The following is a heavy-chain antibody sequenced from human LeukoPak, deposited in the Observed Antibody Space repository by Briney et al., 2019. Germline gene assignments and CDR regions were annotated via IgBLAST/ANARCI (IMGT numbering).Heavy chain of an antibody. D-gene: IGHD2-8*01. CDR3: ARYAEYAVSTPCY. Sequence: GGSLRLSCAASGFTFSSYAMGWVRQAPGKGLEWVAVLSYDGNYKYYADSVKGRFAISRDNSENTLYLQMNSLRAEDTAVYYCARYAEYAVSTPCYWGQGTLVTVSS. J-gene: IGHJ4*02. CDR2: LSYDGNYK. V-gene: IGHV3-30*03. CDR1: GFTFSSYA.